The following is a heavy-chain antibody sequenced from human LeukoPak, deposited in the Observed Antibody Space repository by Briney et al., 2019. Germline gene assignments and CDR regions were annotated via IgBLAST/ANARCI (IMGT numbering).Heavy chain of an antibody. CDR2: ISSSSSYI. Sequence: AGGSLRLSCAASGFTFSSYSMNWVRQAPGKGLEWVSSISSSSSYIYYADSVKGRFTISRDNAKNSLYLQMNSLRAEDTAVYYCARIDSSGWSLDDYWGQGTLVTVSS. J-gene: IGHJ4*02. D-gene: IGHD6-19*01. CDR3: ARIDSSGWSLDDY. CDR1: GFTFSSYS. V-gene: IGHV3-21*01.